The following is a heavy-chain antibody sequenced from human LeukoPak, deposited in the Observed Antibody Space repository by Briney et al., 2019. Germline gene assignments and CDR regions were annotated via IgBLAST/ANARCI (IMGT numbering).Heavy chain of an antibody. J-gene: IGHJ4*02. CDR3: AKDSSGSYYGSRGNFDY. D-gene: IGHD1-26*01. V-gene: IGHV3-30*18. CDR1: GFTFSSYG. CDR2: ISNDGSNK. Sequence: GGSLRLSCAASGFTFSSYGMHWVRQAPGKGLEWVSVISNDGSNKYYADSVKGRFTISRDNSKNTLYLQVNSLRAEDTAVYYCAKDSSGSYYGSRGNFDYWGQGTLVTVSS.